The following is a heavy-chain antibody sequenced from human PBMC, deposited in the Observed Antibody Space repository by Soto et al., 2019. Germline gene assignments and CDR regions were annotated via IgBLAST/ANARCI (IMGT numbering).Heavy chain of an antibody. J-gene: IGHJ4*02. CDR1: CYTFSSLC. Sequence: SVKVSDKASCYTFSSLCISRVRQAPGQGLEWMGWISPYKGNTYYAQRIQGRVTMTTDTSTSTAYMELRSLRSDDTDVYYCARDLDGSGNYYTDYWGQGTLVTVSS. V-gene: IGHV1-18*01. D-gene: IGHD3-10*01. CDR2: ISPYKGNT. CDR3: ARDLDGSGNYYTDY.